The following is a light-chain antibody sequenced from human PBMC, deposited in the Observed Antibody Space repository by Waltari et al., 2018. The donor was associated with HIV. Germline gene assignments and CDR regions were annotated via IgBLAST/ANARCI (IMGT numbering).Light chain of an antibody. Sequence: DVQMTQSPSFVSASVGDRVIITCRASQSIRSWLAWCQQKPGKAPKLLIYAASTLQSGVPSRFSGSGSGTDFTLTISSLQPEDFATYYCQQGNSFPRTFGQGTKVEIK. V-gene: IGKV1-12*01. CDR2: AAS. J-gene: IGKJ1*01. CDR3: QQGNSFPRT. CDR1: QSIRSW.